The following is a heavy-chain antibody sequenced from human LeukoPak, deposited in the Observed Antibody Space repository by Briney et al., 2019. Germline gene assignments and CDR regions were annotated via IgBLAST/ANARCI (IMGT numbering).Heavy chain of an antibody. J-gene: IGHJ4*02. Sequence: PGGSLRLSCKGSGYSFTSYWIGWARQMPGKGLEWMGIIYPGDSDTRYSPSFQGQVTISADKSISTAYLQWSSLKASDTAMYYCAITRSEGFDRNYYFDYWGQGTLVTVSS. D-gene: IGHD1-14*01. CDR2: IYPGDSDT. V-gene: IGHV5-51*01. CDR3: AITRSEGFDRNYYFDY. CDR1: GYSFTSYW.